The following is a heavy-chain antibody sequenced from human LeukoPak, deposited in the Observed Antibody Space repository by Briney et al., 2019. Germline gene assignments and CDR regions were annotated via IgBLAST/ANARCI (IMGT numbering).Heavy chain of an antibody. CDR2: SNPGGRST. Sequence: ASVKVSCKASGYTFTNYYIHWVRQAPGQGLEWMGISNPGGRSTSYAQKFQGRVTMTRDTSTSTVYMDLSSLRSEHTAVYYCAREIGPIQLPPWGSAFDYWGQGTLVTVSS. D-gene: IGHD5-24*01. V-gene: IGHV1-46*01. CDR1: GYTFTNYY. CDR3: AREIGPIQLPPWGSAFDY. J-gene: IGHJ4*02.